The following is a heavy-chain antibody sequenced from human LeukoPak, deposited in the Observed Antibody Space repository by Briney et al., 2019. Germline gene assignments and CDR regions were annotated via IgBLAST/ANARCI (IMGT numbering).Heavy chain of an antibody. CDR3: ARETTVVTPGRSDVFDI. J-gene: IGHJ3*02. CDR2: IYYSGST. V-gene: IGHV4-59*11. D-gene: IGHD4-23*01. Sequence: SETLSLTCTLSGGSISSHYWNWIRQPPGKGLEWIGYIYYSGSTNYNPSLKSRVTISVDTSKNQFSLKLCSVTAADTAVYYCARETTVVTPGRSDVFDIWGQGTMATVSS. CDR1: GGSISSHY.